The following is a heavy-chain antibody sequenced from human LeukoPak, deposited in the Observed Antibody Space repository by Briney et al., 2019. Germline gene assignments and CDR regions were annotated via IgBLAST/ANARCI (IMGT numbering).Heavy chain of an antibody. CDR3: AKAPGRYCSSTSCYTFDY. CDR1: GFTFSSYA. Sequence: GGSLRLSCAASGFTFSSYAMSWVRQAPGKGLEWVSAISGSGGSTYYADSVKGRFTISRDNSKNTLYLQMNSLRAGDTAVYYCAKAPGRYCSSTSCYTFDYWGQGTLVTVSS. D-gene: IGHD2-2*02. CDR2: ISGSGGST. J-gene: IGHJ4*02. V-gene: IGHV3-23*01.